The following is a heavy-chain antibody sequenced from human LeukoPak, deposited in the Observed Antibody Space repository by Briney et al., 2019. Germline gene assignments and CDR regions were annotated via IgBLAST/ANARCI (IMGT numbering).Heavy chain of an antibody. CDR2: IASSSSYI. Sequence: GGSLRLSCAASGFTFSSYCMNWVRQAPGKGLEWVSSIASSSSYIYYADSVKGRFTISRDNAKNSLYLQMNSLRAEDTAVYYCARDLCSGGSCYLDYWGQGTLVTVSS. J-gene: IGHJ4*02. V-gene: IGHV3-21*01. CDR3: ARDLCSGGSCYLDY. D-gene: IGHD2-15*01. CDR1: GFTFSSYC.